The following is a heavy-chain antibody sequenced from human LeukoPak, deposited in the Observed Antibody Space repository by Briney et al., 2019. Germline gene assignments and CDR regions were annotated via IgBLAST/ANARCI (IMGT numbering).Heavy chain of an antibody. CDR2: ISSSSSYI. V-gene: IGHV3-21*01. D-gene: IGHD3-16*01. Sequence: PGGSLRLSCAASGFTFSSYSMNWVRQAPGKGLEWVSSISSSSSYIYYADSVKGRFTISRDNAKNSLYLQMNSLRAEDTAVYYCATEYVRTHYFDWWGQGTLVTVSS. CDR3: ATEYVRTHYFDW. CDR1: GFTFSSYS. J-gene: IGHJ4*02.